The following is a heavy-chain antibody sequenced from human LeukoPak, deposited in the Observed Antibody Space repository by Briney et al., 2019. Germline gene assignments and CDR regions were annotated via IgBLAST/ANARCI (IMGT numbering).Heavy chain of an antibody. CDR2: ISRSDIL. V-gene: IGHV3-66*01. Sequence: GGSLRLSCAASGFTVDGNYMNWVRQAPGKGLEWVSRISRSDILYYADSVKGRFTISRDNSRGTLYLQMNSPRAEDTATYYCARANYSDYGGGFDCWGRGTLVTVSS. D-gene: IGHD4-11*01. J-gene: IGHJ5*01. CDR3: ARANYSDYGGGFDC. CDR1: GFTVDGNY.